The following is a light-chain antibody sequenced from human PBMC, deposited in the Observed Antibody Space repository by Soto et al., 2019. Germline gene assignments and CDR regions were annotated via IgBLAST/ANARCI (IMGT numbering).Light chain of an antibody. Sequence: QSVLTQSPSASASLGASVKLTCTLSSGHSNYAIAWHQQQPEKGPRYLMKLNSDGSHSKGDGIPDRFSGSSSGAERYLTISSLQSEDEADYYCQTWGTGIVVFGGGTKLT. V-gene: IGLV4-69*01. CDR1: SGHSNYA. J-gene: IGLJ2*01. CDR3: QTWGTGIVV. CDR2: LNSDGSH.